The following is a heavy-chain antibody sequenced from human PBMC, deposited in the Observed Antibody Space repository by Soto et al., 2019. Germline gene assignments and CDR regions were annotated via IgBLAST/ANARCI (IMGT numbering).Heavy chain of an antibody. V-gene: IGHV3-7*01. J-gene: IGHJ3*02. CDR3: ARGYWAPNKGAFDI. Sequence: EVQVVESWGDLVQPGGSLRLSCGAAGFTFSRYCMSWCRQAPGKGLEWVANINMDGSEKYYVDSVKGRFTIYRDNAKNSLYLQMNSLRAGDTAVYYCARGYWAPNKGAFDIWGQGTMVPVSS. D-gene: IGHD2-8*02. CDR2: INMDGSEK. CDR1: GFTFSRYC.